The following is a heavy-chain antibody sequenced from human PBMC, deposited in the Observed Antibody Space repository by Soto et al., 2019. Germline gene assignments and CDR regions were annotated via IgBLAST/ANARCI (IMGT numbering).Heavy chain of an antibody. J-gene: IGHJ4*02. Sequence: KTSETLSLTCTVSGGSISSYYWSWIRQPPGKGLEWIGYIYFTGSTNYNPSLKSRATISVHTSTNQFSLKLNSVTAADTAVYYCARGSCSSASCYMGDQWGPGTLVTVSS. V-gene: IGHV4-59*01. CDR2: IYFTGST. CDR3: ARGSCSSASCYMGDQ. D-gene: IGHD2-2*02. CDR1: GGSISSYY.